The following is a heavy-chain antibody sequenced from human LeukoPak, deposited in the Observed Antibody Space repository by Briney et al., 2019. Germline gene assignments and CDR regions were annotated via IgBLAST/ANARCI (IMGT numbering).Heavy chain of an antibody. Sequence: PSETLSLTCSVSGVPISAYYWSWIRQPAGKGLEWIGRIYPGESIYASENTNYNPSLKSRVSMSGDTSKNQVSLKLRSVTAADTAVYYCARDPTTVTTIFDSRGQGTLVTVSS. CDR1: GVPISAYY. D-gene: IGHD4-17*01. J-gene: IGHJ4*02. CDR3: ARDPTTVTTIFDS. CDR2: IYPGESIYASENT. V-gene: IGHV4-4*07.